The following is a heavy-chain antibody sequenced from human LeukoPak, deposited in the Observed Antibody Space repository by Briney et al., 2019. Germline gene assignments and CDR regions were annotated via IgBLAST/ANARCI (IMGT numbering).Heavy chain of an antibody. V-gene: IGHV3-53*01. J-gene: IGHJ4*02. Sequence: PGGSLRLSCAASGFTVSSNYMIWVRQAPGKGLEWVSVIYSGGGTYYSDSVKGRFTISRDNSNNTLYLQMDSLRAEDTAVYYCARGTDGYRYWGEGTLVPVSS. CDR2: IYSGGGT. CDR3: ARGTDGYRY. D-gene: IGHD3-16*02. CDR1: GFTVSSNY.